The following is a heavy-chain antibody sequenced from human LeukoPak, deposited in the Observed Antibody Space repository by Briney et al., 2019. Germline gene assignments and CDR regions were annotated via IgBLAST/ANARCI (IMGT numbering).Heavy chain of an antibody. CDR2: IYYSGST. V-gene: IGHV4-30-4*01. Sequence: SQTLSLTCTVSGGSISSGDYYWSWIRQPPGKGLEWIGYIYYSGSTYYNPSLKSRVTISVDTSKNQFSLKLSSVTAADTAVYYCAREGGKDYGDYVSDAFDIWGQGTMVTVSS. D-gene: IGHD4-17*01. CDR3: AREGGKDYGDYVSDAFDI. CDR1: GGSISSGDYY. J-gene: IGHJ3*02.